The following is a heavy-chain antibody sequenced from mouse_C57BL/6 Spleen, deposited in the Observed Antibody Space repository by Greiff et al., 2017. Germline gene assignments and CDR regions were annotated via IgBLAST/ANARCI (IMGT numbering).Heavy chain of an antibody. V-gene: IGHV1-4*01. J-gene: IGHJ3*01. CDR1: GYTFTSYT. CDR2: INPSSGYT. CDR3: ARDYGSSYGFAY. Sequence: QVQLQQSGAELVRPGASVKMSCKASGYTFTSYTMHWVKQRPGQGLEWIGYINPSSGYTNYNQKFKDRATLTADKSSSTAYMQLSSLTSEDSAVYYCARDYGSSYGFAYWGQGTLVTVSA. D-gene: IGHD1-1*01.